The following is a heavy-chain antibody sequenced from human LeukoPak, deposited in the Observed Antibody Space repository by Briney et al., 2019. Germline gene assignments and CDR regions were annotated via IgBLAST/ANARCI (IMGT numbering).Heavy chain of an antibody. V-gene: IGHV4-59*01. CDR2: MYYSGST. Sequence: PSETLSLTCTVSGGSISSYYWSWIRQPPGKGLEWIGYMYYSGSTNYNPSLKSRVTMSVDTSKNQFSLKLSSVTAADTAVYYCARVSVSGYSYALDFWGQGTLDTVSS. CDR3: ARVSVSGYSYALDF. J-gene: IGHJ4*02. CDR1: GGSISSYY. D-gene: IGHD5-18*01.